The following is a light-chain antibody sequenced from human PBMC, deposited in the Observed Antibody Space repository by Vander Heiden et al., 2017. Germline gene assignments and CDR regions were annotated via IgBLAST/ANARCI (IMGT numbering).Light chain of an antibody. CDR2: AAY. Sequence: DIQMTQFPSSLSASVGDRVTFPSRASQSINNYLNWYQQKPGKAPKLLIYAAYSLQSGVPSRFSGSGSGTDFTLTSDSLQPADLATYYCQQTYSSPYTFGQGTKLEI. J-gene: IGKJ2*01. V-gene: IGKV1-39*01. CDR1: QSINNY. CDR3: QQTYSSPYT.